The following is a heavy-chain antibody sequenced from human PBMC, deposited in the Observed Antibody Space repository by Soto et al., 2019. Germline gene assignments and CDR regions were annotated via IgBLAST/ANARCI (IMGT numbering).Heavy chain of an antibody. V-gene: IGHV3-23*01. CDR2: LSSTGGST. D-gene: IGHD3-3*01. Sequence: EVQLLEFGGGLAQPGGSLRLSCEVSGFTFRKYVMTWVRQAPGKGLEWVSSLSSTGGSTYYADSVKGRFTVSRDNSKNTLFRQMNSLRAEDTAIYYCAKDQGFLEWIPQGGFDVWGPGTTVAVSS. CDR1: GFTFRKYV. J-gene: IGHJ6*02. CDR3: AKDQGFLEWIPQGGFDV.